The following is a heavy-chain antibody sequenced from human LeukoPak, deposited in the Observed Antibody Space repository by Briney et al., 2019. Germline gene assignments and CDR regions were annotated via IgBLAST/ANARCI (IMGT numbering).Heavy chain of an antibody. CDR2: ISDNGKRT. D-gene: IGHD2-15*01. CDR1: GFTLDDYA. Sequence: PGGSLRLSCAASGFTLDDYAMHWFRQAPGKALECVSLISDNGKRTFYAESVKGRFTISRDNTKNLLYLQMSSLRIDDSAFHYCVKDGSGDCRGGQCYLLGVDVWGQGTTVTVSS. V-gene: IGHV3-43*02. CDR3: VKDGSGDCRGGQCYLLGVDV. J-gene: IGHJ6*02.